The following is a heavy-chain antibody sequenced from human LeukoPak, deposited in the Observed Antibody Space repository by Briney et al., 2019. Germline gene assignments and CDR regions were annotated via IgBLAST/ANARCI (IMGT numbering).Heavy chain of an antibody. J-gene: IGHJ5*02. CDR3: ARGPSVTSIGGP. CDR2: TYYGGST. D-gene: IGHD4-17*01. V-gene: IGHV4-59*01. CDR1: GGSISSYY. Sequence: SETLSLTCTVSGGSISSYYWNWIRQPPGKGLEWIGYTYYGGSTKFNPSLKSRVAISVDTSKKQFSLNLTSVTAADTAVYYCARGPSVTSIGGPWGQGTLVTVSA.